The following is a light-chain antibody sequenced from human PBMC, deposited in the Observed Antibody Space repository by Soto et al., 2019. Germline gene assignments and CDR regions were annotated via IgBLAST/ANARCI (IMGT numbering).Light chain of an antibody. Sequence: EIVLTQSPGTVSLSPGERVTLSCRASQSVTSNFLAWYQQKPGQAPRLLISGASRRATGIPDKFTGSGSGTDFTLTISRLEAEDFALYYCQQYGSSPYTFGQGTRLEI. CDR3: QQYGSSPYT. CDR1: QSVTSNF. CDR2: GAS. J-gene: IGKJ5*01. V-gene: IGKV3-20*01.